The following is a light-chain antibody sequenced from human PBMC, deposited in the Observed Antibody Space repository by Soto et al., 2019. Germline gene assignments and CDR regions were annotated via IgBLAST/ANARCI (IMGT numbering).Light chain of an antibody. CDR1: QSVSSYY. V-gene: IGKV3-20*01. Sequence: EIVLTQSPATLSLSPGERATLSCRASQSVSSYYAWYHQRPAQAPRLLIYDASNRATGTPARFSGSGSGTDFTLTSSRQAPEDFAVYYCQQYGSSRTFGQGTKVDIK. CDR2: DAS. J-gene: IGKJ1*01. CDR3: QQYGSSRT.